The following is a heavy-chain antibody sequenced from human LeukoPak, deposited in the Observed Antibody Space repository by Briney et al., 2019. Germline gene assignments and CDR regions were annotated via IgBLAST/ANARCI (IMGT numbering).Heavy chain of an antibody. J-gene: IGHJ4*02. V-gene: IGHV1-18*01. CDR2: ISGYNGDT. D-gene: IGHD2-15*01. Sequence: GASVKVSCKASGCTFILCCFSSLRQVPGQGRAGVGWISGYNGDTNYAQNFQDRVTMTTDTSRSTAYMELRSLTSDDTAIYFCARDRHIVAVRRTRLDYWGQGTLVIVSS. CDR1: GCTFILCC. CDR3: ARDRHIVAVRRTRLDY.